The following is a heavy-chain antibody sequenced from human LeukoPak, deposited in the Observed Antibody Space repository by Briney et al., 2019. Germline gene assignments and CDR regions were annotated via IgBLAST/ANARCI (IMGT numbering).Heavy chain of an antibody. V-gene: IGHV1-18*01. J-gene: IGHJ4*02. CDR2: ISANNGNT. D-gene: IGHD3-9*01. Sequence: ASVKVSCKASGYTFTNYGIIWVRQAPGQGLEWMGWISANNGNTNHAQHLQGRVTMTTDSSTSTAYMELRSLRSDDTAAYYCARDEDTDILTGNERFDYWGQGTLVTVSS. CDR3: ARDEDTDILTGNERFDY. CDR1: GYTFTNYG.